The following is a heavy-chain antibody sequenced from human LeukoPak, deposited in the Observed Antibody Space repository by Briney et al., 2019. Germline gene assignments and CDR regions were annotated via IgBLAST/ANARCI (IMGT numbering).Heavy chain of an antibody. Sequence: PGGSLRLSCAASGFTFRSYAMSWVRQAPGKGLEWVSGISGSGTTTYYADSAKGRFTISRDNYKNTLYMQMNSLRAEDTAVYYCARTSALSFDYWGQGTLITVSS. D-gene: IGHD2/OR15-2a*01. J-gene: IGHJ4*02. CDR1: GFTFRSYA. V-gene: IGHV3-23*01. CDR3: ARTSALSFDY. CDR2: ISGSGTTT.